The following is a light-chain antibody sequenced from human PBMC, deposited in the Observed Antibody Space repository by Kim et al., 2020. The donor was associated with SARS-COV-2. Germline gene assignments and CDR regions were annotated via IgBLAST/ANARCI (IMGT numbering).Light chain of an antibody. V-gene: IGKV1-39*01. Sequence: ASVGDRVTITCRASQSISSYLNWYQQKPGKAPKLLIYAASSLQSGVPSRFSGSGSGTDFTLTISSLQPEDFTTYYCQQSYSTLGTFGQGTKVDIK. J-gene: IGKJ1*01. CDR2: AAS. CDR1: QSISSY. CDR3: QQSYSTLGT.